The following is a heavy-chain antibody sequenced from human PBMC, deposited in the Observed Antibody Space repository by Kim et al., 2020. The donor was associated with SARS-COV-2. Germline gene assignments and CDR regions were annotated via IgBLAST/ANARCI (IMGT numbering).Heavy chain of an antibody. CDR1: GYTFTSHY. J-gene: IGHJ6*03. V-gene: IGHV1-46*01. Sequence: ASVKVSCKASGYTFTSHYIHWVRQAPGQGLEWMGIIYPSDGTRSYAQKFQGRVTMTRDTSTSIAYMELSSLRSEDTAVYYCARGEGIYRYCSSNTCFGYYYMDVWGKGTTVTVSS. CDR3: ARGEGIYRYCSSNTCFGYYYMDV. D-gene: IGHD2-2*01. CDR2: IYPSDGTR.